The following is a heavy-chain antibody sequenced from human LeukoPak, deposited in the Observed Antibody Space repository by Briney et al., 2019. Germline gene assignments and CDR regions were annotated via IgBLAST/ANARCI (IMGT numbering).Heavy chain of an antibody. V-gene: IGHV3-66*02. CDR1: GLTVSSDY. CDR3: TRGGGAFCGGDCYRNFDY. CDR2: IYSGGSA. D-gene: IGHD2-21*02. J-gene: IGHJ4*02. Sequence: GGSLRLSCAASGLTVSSDYMSWVRQAPGKGLEWVSVIYSGGSAYYADSMKGRFTISRDNSKNTLHLQMNSLTVEDTAVYYCTRGGGAFCGGDCYRNFDYWGRGALVTVSS.